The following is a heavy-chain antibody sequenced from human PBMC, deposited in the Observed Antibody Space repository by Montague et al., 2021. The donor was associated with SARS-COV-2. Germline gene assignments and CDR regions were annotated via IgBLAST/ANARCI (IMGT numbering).Heavy chain of an antibody. CDR1: GGSINSTTYY. CDR2: VYYTGSN. J-gene: IGHJ4*02. D-gene: IGHD1-1*01. Sequence: SETLSLTCTVSGGSINSTTYYWAWIRQPPGKGLEWIGSVYYTGSNYYNPSLQSRGTMSVDTSKKQFSLKLSSVTAADTAVYYCARVGGNEYCSFDYWGQGPLVTVSS. CDR3: ARVGGNEYCSFDY. V-gene: IGHV4-39*01.